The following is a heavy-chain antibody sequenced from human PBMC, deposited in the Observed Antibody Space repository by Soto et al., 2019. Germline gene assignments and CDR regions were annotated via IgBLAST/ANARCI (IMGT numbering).Heavy chain of an antibody. CDR1: GFPFSTTG. J-gene: IGHJ5*02. V-gene: IGHV3-30*18. CDR3: AKDLYSSGWYNYFDP. D-gene: IGHD6-19*01. CDR2: ISHDGGAK. Sequence: QVQLVESGGGVVQPGRSLRLSCAASGFPFSTTGMHWVRQAPGKGLAWVAMISHDGGAKYYADSVKGRFTISRDDSKNTLYLQMNSLRPEDTAVYYCAKDLYSSGWYNYFDPWGQGTLVTVSS.